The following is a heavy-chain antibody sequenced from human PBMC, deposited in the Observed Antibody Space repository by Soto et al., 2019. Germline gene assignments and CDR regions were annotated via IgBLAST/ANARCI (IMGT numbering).Heavy chain of an antibody. Sequence: GGSLRLSCAASRFAFTGYAVSWVRQAPGKGLEWVSGISGSGGHTFYADSVKGRFTISRDSSKNTLYLQMNSLRAEDTAIYYCAKDRRAYNYGNFDYWGQGTLVTVSS. CDR1: RFAFTGYA. CDR3: AKDRRAYNYGNFDY. D-gene: IGHD5-18*01. V-gene: IGHV3-23*01. CDR2: ISGSGGHT. J-gene: IGHJ4*02.